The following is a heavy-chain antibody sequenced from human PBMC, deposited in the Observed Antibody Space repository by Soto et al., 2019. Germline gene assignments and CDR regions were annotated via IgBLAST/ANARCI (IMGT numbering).Heavy chain of an antibody. V-gene: IGHV1-2*02. D-gene: IGHD1-26*01. CDR3: ARREWELLGGYYYYGTDV. CDR2: INPNSGGT. Sequence: ASVKVSCKASGYTFTGYYMHWVRQAPGQGLEWMGWINPNSGGTNYAQKFQGRVTMTRDTSISTAYMGLSRLRSDDTAVYYCARREWELLGGYYYYGTDVWGQGTTVTVSS. CDR1: GYTFTGYY. J-gene: IGHJ6*02.